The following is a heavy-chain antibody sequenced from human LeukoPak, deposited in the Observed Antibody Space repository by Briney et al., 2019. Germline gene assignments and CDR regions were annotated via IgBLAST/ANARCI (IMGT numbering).Heavy chain of an antibody. CDR3: TKDPNGDYIGAFDP. Sequence: PGGSLRLSCAGPGLIFSNYAMTWVRQAPGKGLEWVSNITGNGGSAVYTDSVKGRFTTSRGNSKNTLYLQMNSLRAEDTALYYCTKDPNGDYIGAFDPWGQGTLVTVSS. D-gene: IGHD4-17*01. CDR1: GLIFSNYA. V-gene: IGHV3-23*01. J-gene: IGHJ5*02. CDR2: ITGNGGSA.